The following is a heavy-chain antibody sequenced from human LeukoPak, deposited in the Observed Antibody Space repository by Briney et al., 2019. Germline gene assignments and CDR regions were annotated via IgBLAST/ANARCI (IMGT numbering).Heavy chain of an antibody. V-gene: IGHV3-23*01. Sequence: GGSLRLSCAASGFTFSSYAVSWVRQAPGKGLEWVSAISGSGGSTYYADSVKGRFTISRDNSKNTLCLQMNSLRAEDTAVYYCARPGTHYYYYYGMDVWGQGTTVTVSS. CDR3: ARPGTHYYYYYGMDV. D-gene: IGHD3-10*01. CDR2: ISGSGGST. J-gene: IGHJ6*02. CDR1: GFTFSSYA.